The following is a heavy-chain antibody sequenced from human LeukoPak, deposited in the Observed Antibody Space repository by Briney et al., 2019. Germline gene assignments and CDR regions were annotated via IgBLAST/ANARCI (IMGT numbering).Heavy chain of an antibody. D-gene: IGHD5-24*01. Sequence: SETLSLTCTVSGGSISSYYWSWIRQPPGKGLEWIGYIYYSGSTNYNPSLKSRVTISVDTSKNQFSLKLSSVTAADTAAYYCARLGGGLQFRDAFDIWGQGTMVTVSS. J-gene: IGHJ3*02. CDR2: IYYSGST. CDR1: GGSISSYY. CDR3: ARLGGGLQFRDAFDI. V-gene: IGHV4-59*08.